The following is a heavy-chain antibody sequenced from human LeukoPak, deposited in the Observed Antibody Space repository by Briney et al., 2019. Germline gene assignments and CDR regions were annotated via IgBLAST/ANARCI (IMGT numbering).Heavy chain of an antibody. CDR3: ARGRDTAMVSPFDY. Sequence: SETLSLTCAVYGGSFSGYYWSWIRQPPGEGLEWIGEINHSGSTNYNPSLKSRVTISVDASKNQFSVKLSSVTAADTAVYYCARGRDTAMVSPFDYRGQGTLVTVSS. V-gene: IGHV4-34*01. J-gene: IGHJ4*02. CDR2: INHSGST. D-gene: IGHD5-18*01. CDR1: GGSFSGYY.